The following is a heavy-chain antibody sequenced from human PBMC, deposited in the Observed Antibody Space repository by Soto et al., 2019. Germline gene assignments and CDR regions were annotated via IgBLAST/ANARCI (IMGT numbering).Heavy chain of an antibody. V-gene: IGHV4-39*01. D-gene: IGHD2-15*01. CDR1: GGSVSSSGSHY. CDR2: IYPSGST. CDR3: ARHTPAISISDH. Sequence: SETLSLTCTVSGGSVSSSGSHYWGWIRQPPGKGLEWIGSIYPSGSTYSNPSLKSRVTISVDTSKNQFSLKLSSVTAADTAVYYCARHTPAISISDHWGQGTLVTVSS. J-gene: IGHJ4*02.